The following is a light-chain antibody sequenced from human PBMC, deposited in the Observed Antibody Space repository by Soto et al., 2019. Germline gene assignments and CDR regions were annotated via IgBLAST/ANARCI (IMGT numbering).Light chain of an antibody. V-gene: IGKV3-15*01. CDR1: QSVSSN. Sequence: EIVMTQSPATLSVSPGERATLSCRASQSVSSNLAWYQQKPGQAPRLLIYGASTRATGIPARFSGSGSGTEFTRTISSLQSEDLAVYDCQQYNNWPPYTFGQGTKLEIK. J-gene: IGKJ2*01. CDR3: QQYNNWPPYT. CDR2: GAS.